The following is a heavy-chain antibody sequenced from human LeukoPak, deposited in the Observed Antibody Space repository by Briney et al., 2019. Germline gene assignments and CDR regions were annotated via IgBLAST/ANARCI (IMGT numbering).Heavy chain of an antibody. CDR1: GFTFSYYG. V-gene: IGHV3-30*03. CDR3: ARDSGYSYGLDAFDI. D-gene: IGHD5-18*01. Sequence: PGRSLRLSCAASGFTFSYYGMHWVRQAPGMGLEWVAVISYDGSNKYYADSVKGRFTISRDNAKNSLYLQMNSLRAEDTAVYYCARDSGYSYGLDAFDIWGQGTMVTVSS. J-gene: IGHJ3*02. CDR2: ISYDGSNK.